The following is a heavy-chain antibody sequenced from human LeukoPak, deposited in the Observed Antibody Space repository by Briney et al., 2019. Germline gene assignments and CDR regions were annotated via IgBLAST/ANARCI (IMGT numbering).Heavy chain of an antibody. CDR3: VSFYETY. CDR1: GNYW. Sequence: GSLGLSCAASGNYWMHWVRQAPGKGLVWVSHINSDGSWTGYADSVKGRFTISKDNAKNTVYLQMNNLRAEDTAVYYCVSFYETYWGRGTLVTVSS. CDR2: INSDGSWT. V-gene: IGHV3-74*01. J-gene: IGHJ4*02. D-gene: IGHD2-2*01.